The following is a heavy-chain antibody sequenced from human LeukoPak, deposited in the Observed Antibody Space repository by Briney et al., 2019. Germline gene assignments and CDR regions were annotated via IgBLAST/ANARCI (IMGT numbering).Heavy chain of an antibody. D-gene: IGHD3-16*01. CDR3: ARVSELWVRNNGGTKTDAFDI. CDR2: IYYSGST. CDR1: GFTFSSYC. V-gene: IGHV4-59*01. Sequence: LRLSCAPSGFTFSSYCMHWIRRPPGKGLEWIGYIYYSGSTYHNPSLKSRVTISVHTSKNLFSLKLSSVTAADTAVYYCARVSELWVRNNGGTKTDAFDIWGQGTVITVSS. J-gene: IGHJ3*02.